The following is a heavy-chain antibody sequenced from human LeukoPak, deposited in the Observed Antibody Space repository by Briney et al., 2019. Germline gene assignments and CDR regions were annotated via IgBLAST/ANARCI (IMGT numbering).Heavy chain of an antibody. J-gene: IGHJ4*02. D-gene: IGHD1-26*01. Sequence: GGSLRLSCAVSGFTFGSHAMSWVRQAPGKGLEWISAISISGGRTYYADSVKGRFSISRDNSKNTVYLQMNSLRAEDTAVYYCAKEPAKWELQYYFDYWGQGTLVTVSS. CDR3: AKEPAKWELQYYFDY. V-gene: IGHV3-23*01. CDR2: ISISGGRT. CDR1: GFTFGSHA.